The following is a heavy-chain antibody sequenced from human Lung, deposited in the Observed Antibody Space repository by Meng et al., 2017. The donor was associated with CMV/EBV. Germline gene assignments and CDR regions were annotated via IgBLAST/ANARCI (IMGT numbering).Heavy chain of an antibody. Sequence: ASVKVSCKASGYAFTVYYIHWLGQAPGQGLEWVGWIHPNSGDTHYAQKVQGRVTLTKYTSITTAYMELNRLRSDDTAVYYSARGFTIFGVDNIIRFDSWGQGTLVTVSS. J-gene: IGHJ4*02. V-gene: IGHV1-2*02. CDR1: GYAFTVYY. CDR3: ARGFTIFGVDNIIRFDS. D-gene: IGHD3-3*01. CDR2: IHPNSGDT.